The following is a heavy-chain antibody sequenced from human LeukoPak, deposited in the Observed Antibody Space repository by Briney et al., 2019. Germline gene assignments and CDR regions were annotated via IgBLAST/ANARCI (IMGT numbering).Heavy chain of an antibody. CDR2: ISYDGSNK. CDR1: GFTFSSYA. V-gene: IGHV3-30-3*01. J-gene: IGHJ1*01. CDR3: ARDSNVRGGGDFQH. D-gene: IGHD3-16*01. Sequence: GRSLRLSCAASGFTFSSYAMHWVRQAPGKGLEWVAVISYDGSNKYYADSVKGRFTISRDNSKNTLYLQMNSLRAEDTAVYYCARDSNVRGGGDFQHWGQGTLVTVSS.